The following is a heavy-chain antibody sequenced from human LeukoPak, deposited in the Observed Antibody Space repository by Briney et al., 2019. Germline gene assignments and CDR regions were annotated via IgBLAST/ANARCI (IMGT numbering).Heavy chain of an antibody. V-gene: IGHV5-51*01. CDR2: IYPGDSDT. J-gene: IGHJ4*02. CDR3: ARFFGATSYYFDY. D-gene: IGHD1-26*01. CDR1: GFRFTSYW. Sequence: GESLKMSCKGSGFRFTSYWIDWVRQMPGKGLEWMGIIYPGDSDTRYSPSFQGQVTTSADKFISTAYLQWSSLKASDTAIYYCARFFGATSYYFDYWGRGTLVTVSS.